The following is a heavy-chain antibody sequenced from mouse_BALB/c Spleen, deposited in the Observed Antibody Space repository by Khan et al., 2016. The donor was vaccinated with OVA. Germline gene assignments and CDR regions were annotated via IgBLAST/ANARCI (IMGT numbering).Heavy chain of an antibody. J-gene: IGHJ2*01. V-gene: IGHV1-7*01. CDR2: INPTSGYT. CDR3: TKGRIAY. Sequence: QVQLQQSGAELAKPGASVKMSCKASGYTFTTYWMHWVKQRPGQGLEWIGYINPTSGYTDYNEKFKDRATLSADKSSSTAYMQLSSLTSEDSAVYYCTKGRIAYWGQGTTLTVSS. D-gene: IGHD1-1*01. CDR1: GYTFTTYW.